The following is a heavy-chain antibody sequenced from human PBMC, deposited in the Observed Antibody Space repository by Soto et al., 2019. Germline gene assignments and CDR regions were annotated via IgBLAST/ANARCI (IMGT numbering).Heavy chain of an antibody. V-gene: IGHV2-5*02. J-gene: IGHJ4*02. CDR1: GFSLTTSGVG. D-gene: IGHD3-10*01. CDR3: AHHPYYCFGSYSFDY. CDR2: IYWDDDK. Sequence: QITLKESGPTLVRPTQTLTLTCTFSGFSLTTSGVGVGWIRQPPGKALEWLAVIYWDDDKRYSSSLKSRLTITTDTSKNQVVLTMTNMDPVDTATYYCAHHPYYCFGSYSFDYWGQGTLVTVSS.